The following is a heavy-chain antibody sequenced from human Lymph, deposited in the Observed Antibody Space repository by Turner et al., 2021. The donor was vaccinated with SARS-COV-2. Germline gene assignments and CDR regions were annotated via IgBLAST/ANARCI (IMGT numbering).Heavy chain of an antibody. CDR2: ISGDGGGT. Sequence: GESGGGVVQPGGSPRLSCAASGFTFDDYAMHWVRQAPGKGLEWVSLISGDGGGTYYADSVKGRFTISRDNSKNSLSLQMNSLRAEDTALYYCAKDPGYCSGGSCYSRTYFDFWGQGTLVTVSA. J-gene: IGHJ4*02. CDR3: AKDPGYCSGGSCYSRTYFDF. D-gene: IGHD2-15*01. CDR1: GFTFDDYA. V-gene: IGHV3-43*02.